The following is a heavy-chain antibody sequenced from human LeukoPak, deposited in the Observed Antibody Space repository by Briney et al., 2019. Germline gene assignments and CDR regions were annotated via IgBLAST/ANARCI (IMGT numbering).Heavy chain of an antibody. V-gene: IGHV4-39*01. J-gene: IGHJ4*02. CDR3: ARQVGYSYLFDY. Sequence: SETLSLTCTVSGGSISSSSYYWGWIRQPPGKGLEWIGSIYYSGSTYYNPSLKSRVTISVDTSKNQFPLKLSSVTAADTAVYYCARQVGYSYLFDYWGQGTLVTVSS. CDR1: GGSISSSSYY. D-gene: IGHD5-18*01. CDR2: IYYSGST.